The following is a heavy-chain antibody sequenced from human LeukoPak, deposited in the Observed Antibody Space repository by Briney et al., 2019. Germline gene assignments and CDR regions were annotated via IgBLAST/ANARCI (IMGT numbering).Heavy chain of an antibody. J-gene: IGHJ5*02. CDR2: ISAYNGNT. V-gene: IGHV1-18*01. Sequence: GASVKVSCKASGYTFTSYGISWVRQAPGQGLEWMGWISAYNGNTSYAQKLQGRVTMTTDTSTSTACMELRSLRSDDTAVYYCARAPPIVVVPAAIYRFDPWGQGTLVTVSS. CDR1: GYTFTSYG. CDR3: ARAPPIVVVPAAIYRFDP. D-gene: IGHD2-2*01.